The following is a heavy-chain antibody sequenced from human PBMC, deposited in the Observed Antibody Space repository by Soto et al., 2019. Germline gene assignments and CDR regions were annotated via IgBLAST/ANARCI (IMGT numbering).Heavy chain of an antibody. CDR1: GGSISSGGYS. D-gene: IGHD2-8*01. Sequence: QLQLPESGAGLVKPSQTLSLTCAVSGGSISSGGYSWSWIRQPPGKGLEWIGYIYHSGSTYYNPYLKTRVTISVDMSKNQFSLKLSSVTAADTAVYYWDRGLRANGIPNYCDYVGQGTLVTVSS. CDR2: IYHSGST. J-gene: IGHJ4*02. CDR3: DRGLRANGIPNYCDY. V-gene: IGHV4-30-2*01.